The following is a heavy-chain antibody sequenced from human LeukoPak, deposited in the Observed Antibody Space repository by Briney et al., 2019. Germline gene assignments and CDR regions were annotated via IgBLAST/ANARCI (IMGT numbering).Heavy chain of an antibody. Sequence: ASVKVSCKASGYTFTSYGISWVRQAPGQGLEWMGWISAYNGNTNYAQKLQGRVTMTTDTSTSTAYMELRSLRSDDTAVYYCARDPSITMVRGQAGFDYWGQGTLVTVSS. CDR2: ISAYNGNT. J-gene: IGHJ4*02. CDR3: ARDPSITMVRGQAGFDY. V-gene: IGHV1-18*01. CDR1: GYTFTSYG. D-gene: IGHD3-10*01.